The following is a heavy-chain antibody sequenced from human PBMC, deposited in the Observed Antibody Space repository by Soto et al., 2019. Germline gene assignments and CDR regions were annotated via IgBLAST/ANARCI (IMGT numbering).Heavy chain of an antibody. CDR2: INHSGST. V-gene: IGHV4-34*01. J-gene: IGHJ6*03. CDR3: ARRMPYYYMDV. Sequence: QVRLQQWGAGLLKPSETLSLTCAVYGGSFSGYYWSWIRQPPGKGPEWIGEINHSGSTNYNPSLKSRVTISVDTSKNQFSLKLSSVTAADTAVYYCARRMPYYYMDVWGKGTTVTVSS. CDR1: GGSFSGYY. D-gene: IGHD2-2*01.